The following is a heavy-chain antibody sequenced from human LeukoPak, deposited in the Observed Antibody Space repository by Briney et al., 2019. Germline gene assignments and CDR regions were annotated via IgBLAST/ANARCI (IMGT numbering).Heavy chain of an antibody. J-gene: IGHJ6*02. D-gene: IGHD3-3*01. Sequence: SETLSLTCTVSGGSISSYYWSWIRQPPGKGLEWIGYIYYSGSTNYNPSFKSRVTISVDTYKNQFSLKLSSVTAADTAVYYCARGTNYYYYGMDVWGQGTTVTVSS. CDR3: ARGTNYYYYGMDV. CDR1: GGSISSYY. V-gene: IGHV4-59*01. CDR2: IYYSGST.